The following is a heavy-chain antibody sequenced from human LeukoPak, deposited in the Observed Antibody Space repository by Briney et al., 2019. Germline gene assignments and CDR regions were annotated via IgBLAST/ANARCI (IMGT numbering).Heavy chain of an antibody. Sequence: SSETLSLTCTVSGVSISSYFWSWIRQPPGKGLEWIGYIYYSGNTNYNPSLKSRVTISLDTSKNQFFLKLSSVTAADTAVYYCARDRISSGYYHDAFDIWGQGTMVTVSS. V-gene: IGHV4-59*01. CDR3: ARDRISSGYYHDAFDI. CDR2: IYYSGNT. J-gene: IGHJ3*02. D-gene: IGHD3-22*01. CDR1: GVSISSYF.